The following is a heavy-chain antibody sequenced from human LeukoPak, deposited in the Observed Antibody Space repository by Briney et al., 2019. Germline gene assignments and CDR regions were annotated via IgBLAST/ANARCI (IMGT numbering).Heavy chain of an antibody. CDR1: GYSFPTYW. Sequence: GESLTISCKCSGYSFPTYWIGWVRQTPGKGLEWVGLMYPGESGSRYIPSLQGQVTITAAKSITTAYLPWSSLKASDTAMYYCARLSRPRYNSAWYEGWFDHWGQGTLVTVSS. CDR3: ARLSRPRYNSAWYEGWFDH. D-gene: IGHD6-19*01. V-gene: IGHV5-51*01. J-gene: IGHJ5*02. CDR2: MYPGESGS.